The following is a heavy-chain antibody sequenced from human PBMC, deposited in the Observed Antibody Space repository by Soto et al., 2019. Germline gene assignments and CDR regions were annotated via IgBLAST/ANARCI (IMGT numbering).Heavy chain of an antibody. J-gene: IGHJ6*02. Sequence: GESLKISCKGSGYAFTNYWMYWVRQMPGKGLEWMGTIYPGDSDTKYNPSLQGQVTLSADKSITTTYLRWTSLKASDTAIYYCAASIFYYGMDVWGQGTTVTVSS. CDR3: AASIFYYGMDV. CDR1: GYAFTNYW. CDR2: IYPGDSDT. V-gene: IGHV5-51*01.